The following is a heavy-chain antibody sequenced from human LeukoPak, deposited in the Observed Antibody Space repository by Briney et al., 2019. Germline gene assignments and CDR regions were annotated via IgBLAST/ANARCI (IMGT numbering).Heavy chain of an antibody. CDR2: IWYDGSNK. CDR1: GFTFSSYG. V-gene: IGHV3-33*01. D-gene: IGHD5-12*01. CDR3: ARKIRIPSKHYGMDV. J-gene: IGHJ6*02. Sequence: GGSLRLSCAASGFTFSSYGMHWVRQAPGKGLEWVAVIWYDGSNKYYADSVKGRFTISRDNSKNTLYLQMNSLRAEDTAVYYCARKIRIPSKHYGMDVWGQGTTVTVSS.